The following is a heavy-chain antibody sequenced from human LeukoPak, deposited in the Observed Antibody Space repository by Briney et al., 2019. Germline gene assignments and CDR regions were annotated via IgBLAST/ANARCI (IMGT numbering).Heavy chain of an antibody. CDR2: ISAYNGNT. CDR3: ARGRFLEWLLPDYFDY. D-gene: IGHD3-3*01. J-gene: IGHJ4*02. Sequence: GASVKVSCKASGYTFTSYGISWVRQAPGQGLEWMGWISAYNGNTNYAQKLQGRVTMTTDTSTSTAYMELRSLRSDDTAVYYCARGRFLEWLLPDYFDYWGQGTLVTVSS. CDR1: GYTFTSYG. V-gene: IGHV1-18*01.